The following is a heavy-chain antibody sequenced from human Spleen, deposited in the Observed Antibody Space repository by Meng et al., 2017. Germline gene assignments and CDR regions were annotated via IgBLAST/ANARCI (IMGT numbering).Heavy chain of an antibody. CDR2: INHSGST. CDR3: ARDIGLYGSGSRGVDV. Sequence: SETLSLTCAVYGGSSSGYYWSWIRQPPGKGLEWIGEINHSGSTNYNPSLKSRVTISVDTSKNQFSLKMASVTAADTAVYYCARDIGLYGSGSRGVDVWGQGTTVTVSS. D-gene: IGHD3-10*01. J-gene: IGHJ6*02. V-gene: IGHV4-34*01. CDR1: GGSSSGYY.